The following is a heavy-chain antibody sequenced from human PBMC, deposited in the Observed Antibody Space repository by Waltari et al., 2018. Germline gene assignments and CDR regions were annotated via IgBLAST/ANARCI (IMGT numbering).Heavy chain of an antibody. CDR2: INHSGST. D-gene: IGHD3-22*01. CDR3: ARLGYYDSSGYYYYYYGMDV. Sequence: QVQLQQWGAGLLKPSETLSLTCAVYGGSFRGYYWSWIRQPTGKGLEWIGEINHSGSTNYNPSLKSRGTRSVDTSKNQFSLKLSSVTAADTAVYYCARLGYYDSSGYYYYYYGMDVWGQGTTVTVSS. V-gene: IGHV4-34*01. J-gene: IGHJ6*02. CDR1: GGSFRGYY.